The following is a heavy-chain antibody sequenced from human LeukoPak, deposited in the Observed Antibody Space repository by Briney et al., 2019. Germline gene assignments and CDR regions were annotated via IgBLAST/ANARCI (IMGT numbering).Heavy chain of an antibody. CDR1: GYVFTSYW. J-gene: IGHJ5*02. Sequence: GESLKISCKASGYVFTSYWIGWVRQMPGGGLEWMGIIYPGTSDTRYGPSFQGHVTISADKSISTAYLQWSSLKASDTAMYYCARGPDNSATRFDPWGQGTLVTVSS. D-gene: IGHD4-11*01. CDR3: ARGPDNSATRFDP. V-gene: IGHV5-51*01. CDR2: IYPGTSDT.